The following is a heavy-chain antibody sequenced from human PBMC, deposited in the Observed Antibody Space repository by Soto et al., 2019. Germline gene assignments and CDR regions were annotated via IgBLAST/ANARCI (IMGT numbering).Heavy chain of an antibody. D-gene: IGHD1-26*01. CDR1: GGSITSSSYY. CDR3: VCSRGPTTGIDY. J-gene: IGHJ4*02. Sequence: QLHLQQSGPGLVKPSETLSLTCTVSGGSITSSSYYWGWVRQPPGKGFEWIGNMRYSGETHSDPSLQSPVTISVDTPKSQSSLTLTSVTAADTAMYFCVCSRGPTTGIDYWGQGILVTVSS. CDR2: MRYSGET. V-gene: IGHV4-39*01.